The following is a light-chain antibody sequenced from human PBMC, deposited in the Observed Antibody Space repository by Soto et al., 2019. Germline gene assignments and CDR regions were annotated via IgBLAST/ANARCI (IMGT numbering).Light chain of an antibody. CDR2: GAS. CDR3: QQYGGSPLVT. CDR1: QSVSSSS. J-gene: IGKJ2*01. Sequence: EIVLTQSPGTLSLSPGERATLSCRASQSVSSSSSAWYQQKPGQAPRLLVYGASSRATGIPDRFSGSGSGTDCTLTISRLEPEDFAVYYCQQYGGSPLVTFGQGTKLEIK. V-gene: IGKV3-20*01.